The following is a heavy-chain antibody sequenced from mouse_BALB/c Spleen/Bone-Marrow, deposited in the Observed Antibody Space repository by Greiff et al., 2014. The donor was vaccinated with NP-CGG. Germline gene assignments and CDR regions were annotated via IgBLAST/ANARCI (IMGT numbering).Heavy chain of an antibody. D-gene: IGHD1-2*01. V-gene: IGHV2-9*02. CDR1: GFSLTSYG. CDR3: SRITTATGAMDY. Sequence: VNLVESGPGLVAPSQSLSITCTVSGFSLTSYGVHWVRQPPGKGLEWLGVIWADGSTNYNSALMSRLSISKDNSKSQVFLEMNSLQTDDTAMYYCSRITTATGAMDYWGQGTSVTVSS. CDR2: IWADGST. J-gene: IGHJ4*01.